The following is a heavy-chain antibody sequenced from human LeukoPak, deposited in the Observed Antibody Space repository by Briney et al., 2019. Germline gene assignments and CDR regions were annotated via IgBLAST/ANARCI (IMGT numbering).Heavy chain of an antibody. D-gene: IGHD3-22*01. J-gene: IGHJ4*02. CDR1: GGSISSYY. CDR2: IYTSGST. CDR3: AGDYYYDSSGYYYSYY. Sequence: SETLSLTCTVSGGSISSYYWSWIRQPAGKGLEWIGRIYTSGSTNYNPSLTSRVTMSVDTSKNQFSLKLSSVTAADTAVHYCAGDYYYDSSGYYYSYYWGQGTLVTVSS. V-gene: IGHV4-4*07.